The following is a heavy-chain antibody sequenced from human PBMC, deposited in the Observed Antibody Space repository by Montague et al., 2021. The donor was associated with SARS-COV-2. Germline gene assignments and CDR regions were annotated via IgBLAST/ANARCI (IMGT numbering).Heavy chain of an antibody. D-gene: IGHD5-18*01. Sequence: SLRLSCAASGFTFNRYSMSWVRQSPGKGLEWVSVIYSGDRGTYYADAVKGRFTISRDNSKNTLYLQMHSLRAEDTAKYYCAKGRYSAYVLDYWGQGTQVTVSS. CDR3: AKGRYSAYVLDY. V-gene: IGHV3-23*03. CDR2: IYSGDRGT. J-gene: IGHJ4*02. CDR1: GFTFNRYS.